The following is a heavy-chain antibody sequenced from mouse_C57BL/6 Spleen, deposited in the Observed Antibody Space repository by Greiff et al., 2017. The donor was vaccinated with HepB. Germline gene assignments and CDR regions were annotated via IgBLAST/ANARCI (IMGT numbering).Heavy chain of an antibody. CDR1: GYTFTSYW. CDR2: INPSSGYT. J-gene: IGHJ4*01. V-gene: IGHV1-7*01. Sequence: QVQLKQSGAELAKPGASVKLSCKASGYTFTSYWMHWVKQRPGQGLEWIGYINPSSGYTKYNQKFKDKATLTADRSSSTAYMQLSSLTYEDSAVYYCARSEDYGNYAMDYWGQGTSVTVSS. CDR3: ARSEDYGNYAMDY. D-gene: IGHD2-1*01.